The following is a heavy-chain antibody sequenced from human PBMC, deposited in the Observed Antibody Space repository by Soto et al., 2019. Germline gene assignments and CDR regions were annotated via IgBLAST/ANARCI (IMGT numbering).Heavy chain of an antibody. CDR3: ARGLGYYYGSGSYYIPGGAYYYYYGMDV. V-gene: IGHV4-34*01. CDR1: GGSFSGYY. Sequence: SETLSLTCAVYGGSFSGYYWSWIRQPPGKGLEWIGEINHSGSTNYNPSLKSLVTISVDTSKNQFSLKLSSVTAADTAVYYCARGLGYYYGSGSYYIPGGAYYYYYGMDVWGQGTTVTVSS. D-gene: IGHD3-10*01. CDR2: INHSGST. J-gene: IGHJ6*02.